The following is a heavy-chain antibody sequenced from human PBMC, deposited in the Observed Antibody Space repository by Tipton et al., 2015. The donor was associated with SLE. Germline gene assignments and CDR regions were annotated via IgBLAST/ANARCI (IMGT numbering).Heavy chain of an antibody. D-gene: IGHD2-21*02. CDR2: ISGSGGST. V-gene: IGHV3-23*01. CDR3: AKGGRYCGGDCYYYWYFDL. J-gene: IGHJ2*01. CDR1: GFTFSSYA. Sequence: SLRLSCAASGFTFSSYAMSWVRQAPGKGLEWVSAISGSGGSTYYADSVKGRFTISRDNSKNTLYLQMNSLRAEDTAVYYCAKGGRYCGGDCYYYWYFDLWGRGTLVTVSS.